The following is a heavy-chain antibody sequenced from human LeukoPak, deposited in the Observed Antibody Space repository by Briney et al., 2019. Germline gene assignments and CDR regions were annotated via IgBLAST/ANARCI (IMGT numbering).Heavy chain of an antibody. J-gene: IGHJ5*02. CDR1: GYTFTSYA. V-gene: IGHV1-3*01. CDR3: ARVRSPWTFDP. D-gene: IGHD3-3*01. Sequence: GASVNVSCKASGYTFTSYAMHWVRQAPGQRLEWMGWINAGNGNTKYSQKFQGRVTITRDTSASTAYMELSSLRSEDTAVYYCARVRSPWTFDPWGQGTLVTVSS. CDR2: INAGNGNT.